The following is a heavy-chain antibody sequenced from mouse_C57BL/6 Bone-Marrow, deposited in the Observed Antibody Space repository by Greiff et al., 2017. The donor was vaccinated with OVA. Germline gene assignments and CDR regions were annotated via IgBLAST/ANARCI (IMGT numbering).Heavy chain of an antibody. V-gene: IGHV1-82*01. J-gene: IGHJ2*01. CDR1: GYAFSSSW. D-gene: IGHD2-4*01. CDR3: AREGGYYDYDNYFDY. CDR2: IYPGDGDT. Sequence: QVQLQQSGPELVKPGASVKISCKASGYAFSSSWMNWVKQRPGKGLEWIGRIYPGDGDTNYNGKFKGQATLTADKSSSTAYMQLSSQTSEDYDVYFCAREGGYYDYDNYFDYWGQGTTLTVSS.